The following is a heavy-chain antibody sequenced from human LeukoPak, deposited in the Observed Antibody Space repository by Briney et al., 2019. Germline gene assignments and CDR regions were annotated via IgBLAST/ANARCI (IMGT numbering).Heavy chain of an antibody. Sequence: ASVKVSCKASGYTFTSYGISWVRQAPGQGLEWMGWISAYNGNTNYAQKLQGRVTMTTDTSTSTAYMELRSLRSDDTAVYYCARVTTWLLNRPRQSWFDPWGQGTLVTVSS. V-gene: IGHV1-18*01. J-gene: IGHJ5*02. CDR1: GYTFTSYG. CDR2: ISAYNGNT. CDR3: ARVTTWLLNRPRQSWFDP. D-gene: IGHD3-3*01.